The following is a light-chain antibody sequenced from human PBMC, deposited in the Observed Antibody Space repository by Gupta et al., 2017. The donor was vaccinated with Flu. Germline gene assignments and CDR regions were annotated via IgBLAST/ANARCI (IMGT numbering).Light chain of an antibody. V-gene: IGKV4-1*01. J-gene: IGKJ2*03. Sequence: DIVMTQPPDSLAVSLGEGATINCKSSQSVLYTSNNKNYLAWYQQKPGQPPKLLIDWASTRQPGVPDRFSGSGSGTDFTLTISSLQAEDVAVYYCQQYYRTPESFGRGTKLEI. CDR1: QSVLYTSNNKNY. CDR2: WAS. CDR3: QQYYRTPES.